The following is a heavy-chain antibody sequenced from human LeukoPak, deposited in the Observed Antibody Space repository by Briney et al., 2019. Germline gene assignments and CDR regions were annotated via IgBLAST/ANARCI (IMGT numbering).Heavy chain of an antibody. CDR3: ARQRKMMKTVDY. Sequence: SETLSLTCAVYGGSFSGYSWSWIRQPPGKGLEWIGSIYYSGSTYYNPSLKSRVTISVDTSKNQFSLKLSSVTAADTAVYYCARQRKMMKTVDYWGQGTLVTVSS. D-gene: IGHD1-14*01. CDR1: GGSFSGYS. J-gene: IGHJ4*02. V-gene: IGHV4-34*01. CDR2: IYYSGST.